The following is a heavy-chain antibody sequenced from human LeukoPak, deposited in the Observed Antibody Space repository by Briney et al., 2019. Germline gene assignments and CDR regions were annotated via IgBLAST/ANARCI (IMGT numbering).Heavy chain of an antibody. CDR3: ARGSSFDGYCSAGACDAGYYDS. V-gene: IGHV4-34*01. D-gene: IGHD2-15*01. J-gene: IGHJ4*02. CDR2: INHGGSS. CDR1: GESFSAYF. Sequence: SETLSLTCAVYGESFSAYFWNWIRQAPGKPLEYIGEINHGGSSHYNPSVKTRVTLSVDTSKNQFSLKLTSVTAADTAVYFCARGSSFDGYCSAGACDAGYYDSWGQGTRVTVSS.